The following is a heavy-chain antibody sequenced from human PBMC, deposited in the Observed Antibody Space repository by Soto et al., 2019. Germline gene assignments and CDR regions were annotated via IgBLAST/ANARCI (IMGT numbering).Heavy chain of an antibody. J-gene: IGHJ5*02. V-gene: IGHV3-53*01. Sequence: GGSLRLSCAASGFTVSSNYMSWVRQAPGKGLEWVSVIYSGGSTYYADSVKGRFTISRDNSKNTLYLQMNSLRAEDTAVYYWARHASYGYSSSWSWFDPWGQGTLVTVSS. CDR3: ARHASYGYSSSWSWFDP. CDR1: GFTVSSNY. CDR2: IYSGGST. D-gene: IGHD6-13*01.